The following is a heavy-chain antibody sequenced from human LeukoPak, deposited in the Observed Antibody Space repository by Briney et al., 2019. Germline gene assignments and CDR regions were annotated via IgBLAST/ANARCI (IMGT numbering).Heavy chain of an antibody. CDR3: ARSPYCSSTSCHGLVDY. CDR2: IYYSGST. V-gene: IGHV4-59*01. CDR1: GGSISSYY. J-gene: IGHJ4*02. D-gene: IGHD2-2*01. Sequence: PSETLSLTCTVSGGSISSYYWSWIRQPPGKGLEWIGYIYYSGSTNYNPSLKSRVTISVDTSKNQFSLKLSSVTAADTAVYYCARSPYCSSTSCHGLVDYWGQGTLVTVSS.